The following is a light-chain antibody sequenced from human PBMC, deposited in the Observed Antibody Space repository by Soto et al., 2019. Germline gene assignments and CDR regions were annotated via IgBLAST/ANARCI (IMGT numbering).Light chain of an antibody. J-gene: IGLJ3*02. Sequence: QSVLTQPPSVSGAPGQRVTISCIGSNSNFGAGYDVHWYKQLPGAAPKLVIHGNNNRPSGVPDRFSGSKSGNTASLTISGLQAEDEGDYYCTSYTTSRTWVFGGGTKLTVL. CDR1: NSNFGAGYD. V-gene: IGLV1-40*01. CDR3: TSYTTSRTWV. CDR2: GNN.